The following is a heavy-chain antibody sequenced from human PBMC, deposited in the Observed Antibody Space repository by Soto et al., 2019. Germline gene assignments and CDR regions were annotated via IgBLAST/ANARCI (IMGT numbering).Heavy chain of an antibody. J-gene: IGHJ5*02. CDR3: ARDYMVRGVMRWFDP. Sequence: SETLSLTCAVSGGSISSGDYSWNWIRQPPGKGLEWIGYIYFGGSTYYNPSLQSRVTMSVDRSRNQFSLKLNSVTAADTAVYYCARDYMVRGVMRWFDPWGQGTLVTVSS. CDR2: IYFGGST. V-gene: IGHV4-30-2*01. D-gene: IGHD3-10*01. CDR1: GGSISSGDYS.